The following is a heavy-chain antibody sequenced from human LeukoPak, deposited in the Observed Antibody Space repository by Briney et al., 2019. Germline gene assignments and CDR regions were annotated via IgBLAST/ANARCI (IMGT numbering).Heavy chain of an antibody. CDR3: ARPHYYDSSGYYYDY. Sequence: GGSLRLSCAASGFTFSSYGMHWVRQAPGKGLEWVAVIWYDGSNKYYADSVKGRFTISRDNSKNTLYLQMNSLRAEDTAVYYCARPHYYDSSGYYYDYWGQGTLVTVSS. CDR2: IWYDGSNK. CDR1: GFTFSSYG. J-gene: IGHJ4*02. D-gene: IGHD3-22*01. V-gene: IGHV3-33*01.